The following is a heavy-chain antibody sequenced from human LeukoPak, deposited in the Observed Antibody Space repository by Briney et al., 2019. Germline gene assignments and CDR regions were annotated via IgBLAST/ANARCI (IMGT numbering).Heavy chain of an antibody. CDR2: INPNSGGT. Sequence: ASVKVSCKASGYTFTGYYMHWVRQAPGQGLEWMGWINPNSGGTNYAQKFQGRVTMTRDTSISTAYMELSRLRSDDTAVYYCARDDYYDSSGYSVFDYWGEGTLVTVSS. CDR3: ARDDYYDSSGYSVFDY. J-gene: IGHJ4*02. V-gene: IGHV1-2*02. D-gene: IGHD3-22*01. CDR1: GYTFTGYY.